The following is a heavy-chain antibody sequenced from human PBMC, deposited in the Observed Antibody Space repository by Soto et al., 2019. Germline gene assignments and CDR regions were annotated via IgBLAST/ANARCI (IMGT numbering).Heavy chain of an antibody. CDR2: ISGSGGST. D-gene: IGHD1-1*01. V-gene: IGHV3-23*01. CDR1: GFTFSSYA. Sequence: EVQLLESGGGLVQPGGSLRVSCAASGFTFSSYAISWVRQAPGKGLEWGSAISGSGGSTYYADSVKGRFTISRDNSENTLYLQMNSLRAEDKAVYYCAKDRGGTNAYFDYWGQGTLVTVSS. J-gene: IGHJ4*02. CDR3: AKDRGGTNAYFDY.